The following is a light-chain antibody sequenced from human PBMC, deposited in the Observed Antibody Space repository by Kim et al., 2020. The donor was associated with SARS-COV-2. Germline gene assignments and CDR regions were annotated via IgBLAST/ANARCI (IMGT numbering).Light chain of an antibody. CDR2: GAS. V-gene: IGKV3-20*01. Sequence: EIVLTQSPGTLSLSPGERATLSCRASQSVSSSYLAWYQQKPGQAPRLLIYGASGRATGIPDRFSGSGSGTDFTLTTSRLEPEDFAVYYCQQYGSSYTFGQGTKLEIK. CDR1: QSVSSSY. CDR3: QQYGSSYT. J-gene: IGKJ2*01.